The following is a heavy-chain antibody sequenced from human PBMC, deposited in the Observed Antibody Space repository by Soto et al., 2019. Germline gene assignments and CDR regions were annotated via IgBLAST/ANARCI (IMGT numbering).Heavy chain of an antibody. CDR1: GYTFTSYY. CDR2: INPSGGST. D-gene: IGHD6-13*01. Sequence: ASVKVSCKASGYTFTSYYMHWVRQAPGQGLEWMGIINPSGGSTSYAQKFQGRVTMTRDTSTSTVYMELSSLRSEDAAVYYCARDRVAAAGTMRTYYYYYGMDVWGQGTTVTVSS. CDR3: ARDRVAAAGTMRTYYYYYGMDV. J-gene: IGHJ6*02. V-gene: IGHV1-46*01.